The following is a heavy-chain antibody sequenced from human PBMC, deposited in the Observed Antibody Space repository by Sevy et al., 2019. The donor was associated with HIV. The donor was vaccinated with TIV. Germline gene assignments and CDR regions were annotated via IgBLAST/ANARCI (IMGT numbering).Heavy chain of an antibody. D-gene: IGHD5-12*01. J-gene: IGHJ1*01. Sequence: GGSLRLSCAASGFTFSSYGMHWVRQAPGKGLEWVAVISYDGSNKYYADSVKGRFTISRDNSKNTLYLQMNSLRAEDTAVYYCAKLEYSGYEDFQHWGQGILVTVSS. CDR2: ISYDGSNK. CDR3: AKLEYSGYEDFQH. CDR1: GFTFSSYG. V-gene: IGHV3-30*18.